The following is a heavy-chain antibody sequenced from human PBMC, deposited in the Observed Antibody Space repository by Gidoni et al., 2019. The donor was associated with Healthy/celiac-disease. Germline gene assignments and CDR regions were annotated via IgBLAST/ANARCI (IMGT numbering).Heavy chain of an antibody. V-gene: IGHV2-5*01. CDR2: IYWNDDK. J-gene: IGHJ5*02. D-gene: IGHD3-10*01. Sequence: QITLKESGPTLVKPTQTLTLTCTFSGFSLSTSGVGVGWIRQPPGKALEWLALIYWNDDKRYSPSLKSRLTITKDTSKNQVVLTMTNMDPVDTATYYCAHRRITMVRGEGHTEFDPWGQGTLVTVSS. CDR1: GFSLSTSGVG. CDR3: AHRRITMVRGEGHTEFDP.